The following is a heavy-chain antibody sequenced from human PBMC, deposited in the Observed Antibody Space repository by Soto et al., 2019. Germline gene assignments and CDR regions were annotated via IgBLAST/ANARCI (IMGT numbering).Heavy chain of an antibody. Sequence: PVRSLTLSRASSGFTFSDYYMNWIRQAPGKGLEWVSAISGSGGSTYYADSVKGRFTISRDNSKNTLYLQMNSLRAEDTAVYYCALKTYYYDSSGYSLDYWGQGTLVTVSS. CDR3: ALKTYYYDSSGYSLDY. D-gene: IGHD3-22*01. CDR2: ISGSGGST. CDR1: GFTFSDYY. J-gene: IGHJ4*02. V-gene: IGHV3-23*01.